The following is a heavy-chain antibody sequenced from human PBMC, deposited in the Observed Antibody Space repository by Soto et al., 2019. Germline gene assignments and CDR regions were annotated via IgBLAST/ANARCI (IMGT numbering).Heavy chain of an antibody. CDR1: GGSINSAGYY. CDR3: AKNLPRTGRFDY. J-gene: IGHJ4*02. Sequence: PSETLSLTCNVSGGSINSAGYYWSWIRQHPGKGLEWIGYIFYSGRTYYNPSLKSRVTITVDRSRNQFSLQVSSVTAADTAVYYCAKNLPRTGRFDYWGQGTVVTVSS. V-gene: IGHV4-31*03. CDR2: IFYSGRT.